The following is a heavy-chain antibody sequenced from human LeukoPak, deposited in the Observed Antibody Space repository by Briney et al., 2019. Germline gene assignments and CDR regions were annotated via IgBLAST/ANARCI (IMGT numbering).Heavy chain of an antibody. J-gene: IGHJ5*02. CDR3: ARGPVLWFGGPGRWFDP. CDR2: INHSGST. Sequence: SETLSLTCAVYGGSFSGYYWSWIRQPPGKGLEWIGEINHSGSTNYNPSLQSRVTISVDTSKNQFSLKLSSVTAADTAVYYCARGPVLWFGGPGRWFDPWGQGTLVTVSS. V-gene: IGHV4-34*01. D-gene: IGHD3-10*01. CDR1: GGSFSGYY.